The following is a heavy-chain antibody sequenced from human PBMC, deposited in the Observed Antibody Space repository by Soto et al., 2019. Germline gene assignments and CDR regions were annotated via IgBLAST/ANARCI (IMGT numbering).Heavy chain of an antibody. CDR1: GGSISSYY. J-gene: IGHJ5*02. CDR3: ARHRTGFAWFDP. CDR2: ISYSGST. D-gene: IGHD3-10*01. V-gene: IGHV4-59*08. Sequence: QVQLQESGPGLVKSSETLSLTCTVSGGSISSYYWSWIRQPPGKGLEWIGYISYSGSTNYNPSLTSRVTISMDTSKDQFSLKLSSVTAADTAMYYCARHRTGFAWFDPWGQGTLVTVSS.